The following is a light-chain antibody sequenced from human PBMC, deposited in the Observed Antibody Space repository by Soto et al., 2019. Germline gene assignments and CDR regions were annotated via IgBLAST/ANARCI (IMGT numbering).Light chain of an antibody. J-gene: IGKJ4*01. CDR3: QQYKNWPPVT. Sequence: EIVMTQSPATLSVSPGERATLSCRASQSVSSKLAWYQQRPGQAPRLLIYGASTRATGIPARFSGSGSGTEFTLTISSLQSEDFAGYYCQQYKNWPPVTFGGGTKVEIK. CDR2: GAS. V-gene: IGKV3-15*01. CDR1: QSVSSK.